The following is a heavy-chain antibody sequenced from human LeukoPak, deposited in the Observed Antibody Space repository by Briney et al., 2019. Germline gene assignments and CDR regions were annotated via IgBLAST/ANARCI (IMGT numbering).Heavy chain of an antibody. V-gene: IGHV4-59*11. D-gene: IGHD3-22*01. Sequence: SETLSLTCTVAGGSISSHYWSWIRQPPGKGLEWIGYIYYNGNTNYNPSLKSRVTISVDTSKNQFSLKLSSVTAADTAVYYCAREVNYYDSSGYYYWFDPRGQGTLVTVSS. CDR2: IYYNGNT. CDR1: GGSISSHY. CDR3: AREVNYYDSSGYYYWFDP. J-gene: IGHJ5*02.